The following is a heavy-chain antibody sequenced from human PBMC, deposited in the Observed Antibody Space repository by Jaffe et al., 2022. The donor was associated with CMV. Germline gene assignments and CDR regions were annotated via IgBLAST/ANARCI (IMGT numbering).Heavy chain of an antibody. CDR1: GGSFSGTNYY. D-gene: IGHD1-26*01. J-gene: IGHJ5*01. V-gene: IGHV4-39*01. Sequence: QLLLQESGSRLVKPSETLSLTCTVSGGSFSGTNYYWGWIRQSPGKGLEWVGNIHYSGSTYYNPSLKSRVTISVDAWKNQFSLKLTSVAAADTAIYYCARPSLGRSGGSLFDSWGQGTLVTVSS. CDR2: IHYSGST. CDR3: ARPSLGRSGGSLFDS.